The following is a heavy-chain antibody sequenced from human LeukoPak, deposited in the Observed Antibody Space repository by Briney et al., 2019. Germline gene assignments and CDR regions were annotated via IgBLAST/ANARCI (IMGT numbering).Heavy chain of an antibody. CDR2: IYYSGST. V-gene: IGHV4-39*01. CDR1: GGPISTNSYY. J-gene: IGHJ4*02. Sequence: PSETLSLTCTVSGGPISTNSYYWGWIRQPPGKGLEWVASIYYSGSTYYNPSLESRITISVDKSKNQFSLKLSSVTAADTAVYYCAGTARFLEWLLDDYWGQGTLVTVSS. CDR3: AGTARFLEWLLDDY. D-gene: IGHD3-3*01.